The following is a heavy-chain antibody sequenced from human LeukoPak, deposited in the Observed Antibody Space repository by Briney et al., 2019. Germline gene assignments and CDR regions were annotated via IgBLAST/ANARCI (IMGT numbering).Heavy chain of an antibody. Sequence: SETLSLTCTVSGGSISSGGYYWNWIRQHPGRGLEWIGYIYYGGSTCYNPSLKSRVTISADTSENQFSLKLRSVTAADTAVYYCAAFVDTAMITVDYWGQGTLVTVSS. CDR2: IYYGGST. V-gene: IGHV4-31*03. CDR3: AAFVDTAMITVDY. CDR1: GGSISSGGYY. D-gene: IGHD5-18*01. J-gene: IGHJ4*02.